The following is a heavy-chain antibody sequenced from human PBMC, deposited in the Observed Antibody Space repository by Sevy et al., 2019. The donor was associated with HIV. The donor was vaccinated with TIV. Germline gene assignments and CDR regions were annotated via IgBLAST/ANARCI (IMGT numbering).Heavy chain of an antibody. D-gene: IGHD3-10*01. Sequence: GGSLRLSCAASGFTFSNAWMSWVRQAPGKGLEWVGRIKSKTDGGTTDYAAPVKGRFTISRDDSKNTLYLQMNSLKTKDTAVYYCTTYGITMVRGVITPRAGYFQHWGQGTLVTVSS. V-gene: IGHV3-15*01. J-gene: IGHJ1*01. CDR3: TTYGITMVRGVITPRAGYFQH. CDR1: GFTFSNAW. CDR2: IKSKTDGGTT.